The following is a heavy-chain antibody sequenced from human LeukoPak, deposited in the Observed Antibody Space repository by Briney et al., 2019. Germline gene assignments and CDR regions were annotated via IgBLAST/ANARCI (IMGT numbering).Heavy chain of an antibody. D-gene: IGHD6-19*01. Sequence: PGRSLRLSCAASGFTFDDYAMHWVRQAPGKGLGWVSGISWNSGSIGYADSVKGRFTISRDNAKNSLYLQMNSLRAEDTALYYCAKGIHSGWYDPFDYWGQGTLVTVSS. V-gene: IGHV3-9*01. CDR3: AKGIHSGWYDPFDY. CDR1: GFTFDDYA. CDR2: ISWNSGSI. J-gene: IGHJ4*02.